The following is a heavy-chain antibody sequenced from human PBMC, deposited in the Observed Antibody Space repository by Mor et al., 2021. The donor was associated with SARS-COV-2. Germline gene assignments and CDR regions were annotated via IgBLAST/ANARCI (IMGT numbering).Heavy chain of an antibody. D-gene: IGHD3-10*01. CDR3: ARVWDYYGSGGLHYLDY. V-gene: IGHV3-11*05. J-gene: IGHJ4*02. Sequence: GRFTISRDNAKNSLYLQMNSLRAEDTAVYYCARVWDYYGSGGLHYLDYWGQGTLVTVSS.